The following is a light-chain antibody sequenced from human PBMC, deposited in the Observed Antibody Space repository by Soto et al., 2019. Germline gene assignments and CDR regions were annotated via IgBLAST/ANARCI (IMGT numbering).Light chain of an antibody. J-gene: IGKJ1*01. V-gene: IGKV3-20*01. CDR2: GAS. CDR1: QSVSSSY. CDR3: QQYGSSPRT. Sequence: EIVLTQSPGTLSLSPGERATLSCRASQSVSSSYLAWYQQKPGQAPRLLIYGASSRATGIPDWFSGSGSGTDFTLIISRLEPEDFAVYYCQQYGSSPRTFGQGTKVEIK.